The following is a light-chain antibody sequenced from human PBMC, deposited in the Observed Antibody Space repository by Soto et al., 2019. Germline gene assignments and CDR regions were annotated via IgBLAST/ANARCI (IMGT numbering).Light chain of an antibody. CDR1: SSNIGSNT. Sequence: QSVLTQPPSASGTPGQRVTISCSGSSSNIGSNTVNWYQQLPGTAPKLLIYSNNQRPSGVPDRFSVSKSGNSASLAISGLQSEDEADYYCAAWDDSLNGVVFGGGTKLTVL. V-gene: IGLV1-44*01. CDR3: AAWDDSLNGVV. CDR2: SNN. J-gene: IGLJ2*01.